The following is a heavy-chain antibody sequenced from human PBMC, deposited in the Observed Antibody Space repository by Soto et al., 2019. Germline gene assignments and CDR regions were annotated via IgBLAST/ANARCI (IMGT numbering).Heavy chain of an antibody. CDR3: ARDTGGSYYF. Sequence: EVQLVESGGGLVQPGGSLRLSCAASGFTFSDYYMDWVRQLPGKGLEWVGRTRNKANSYTTEYAPSVKGRFTISRHDSEDSMYLQMSSLKTEDTAVYYCARDTGGSYYFWGQGALVTVSS. CDR1: GFTFSDYY. J-gene: IGHJ4*02. CDR2: TRNKANSYTT. V-gene: IGHV3-72*01. D-gene: IGHD1-26*01.